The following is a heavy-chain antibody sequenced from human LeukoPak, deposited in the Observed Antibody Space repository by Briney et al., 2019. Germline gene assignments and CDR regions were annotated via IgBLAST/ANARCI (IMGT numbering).Heavy chain of an antibody. CDR3: ARSGIGYFDWYPDWFDP. CDR2: IFTSGST. V-gene: IGHV4-61*02. J-gene: IGHJ5*02. D-gene: IGHD3-9*01. CDR1: GGSISSGSYY. Sequence: PSETLSLTCTVSGGSISSGSYYWSWIRQPAGKGLEWIGRIFTSGSTKYNPSLKSRVTISVDTSKNQFSLKLSSVTAADTAVYYCARSGIGYFDWYPDWFDPWGQGTLVTVSS.